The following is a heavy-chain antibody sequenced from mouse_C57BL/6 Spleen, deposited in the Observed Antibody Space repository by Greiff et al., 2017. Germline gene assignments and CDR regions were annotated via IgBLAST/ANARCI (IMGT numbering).Heavy chain of an antibody. D-gene: IGHD2-4*01. J-gene: IGHJ3*01. CDR1: GYTFTDYY. Sequence: VKLMESGAELVRPGASVKLSCKASGYTFTDYYINWVKQRPGQGLEWIARIYPGSGNTYYNEKFKGKATLTAEKSSSTAYMQLSSLTSEDSAVYFCARSPYYDYDVGFAYWGQGTLVTVSA. CDR3: ARSPYYDYDVGFAY. CDR2: IYPGSGNT. V-gene: IGHV1-76*01.